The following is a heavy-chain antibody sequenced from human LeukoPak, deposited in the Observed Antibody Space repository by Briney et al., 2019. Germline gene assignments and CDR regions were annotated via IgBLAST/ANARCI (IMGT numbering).Heavy chain of an antibody. CDR3: AKDRGGYYPRDAFDI. CDR1: GFTFSSYS. D-gene: IGHD3-3*01. V-gene: IGHV3-21*04. CDR2: ISSSSSYI. J-gene: IGHJ3*02. Sequence: GGSLRLSCAASGFTFSSYSMNWVRQAPGKGLEWVSSISSSSSYIYYADSVKGRFTISRDNSKNTLYLQMNSLRAEDTAVYYCAKDRGGYYPRDAFDIRGQGTMVTVSS.